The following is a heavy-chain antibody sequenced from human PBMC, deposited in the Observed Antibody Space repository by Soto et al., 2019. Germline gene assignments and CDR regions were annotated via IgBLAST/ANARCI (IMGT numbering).Heavy chain of an antibody. V-gene: IGHV3-11*05. CDR1: GFTFSDYY. J-gene: IGHJ6*02. Sequence: QVQLVESGGGLVKPGGSLRLSCAASGFTFSDYYMSWIRQAPGKGLEWVSYISSSSSYTNYADSVKGRFTISRDNAKNSLYLHMNSLRAESTAVYYCARDGGDAYYYYGMDVWGQGTTVTVSS. CDR3: ARDGGDAYYYYGMDV. CDR2: ISSSSSYT. D-gene: IGHD2-21*02.